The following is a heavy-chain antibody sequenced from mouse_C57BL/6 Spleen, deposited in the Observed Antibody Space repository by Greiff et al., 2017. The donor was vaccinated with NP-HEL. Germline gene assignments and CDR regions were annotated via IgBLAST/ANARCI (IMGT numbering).Heavy chain of an antibody. D-gene: IGHD1-1*01. CDR1: GYTFTSYW. CDR3: ARGDYYGSSFHFDY. J-gene: IGHJ2*01. CDR2: IDPSDSYT. Sequence: QVQLQQPGAELVMPGASVKLSCKASGYTFTSYWMHWVKQRPGQGLEWIGEIDPSDSYTNYNQKFKGKSTLTVDTSSSTAYMQLSSLTSEDSAVYYCARGDYYGSSFHFDYWGQGTTLTVSS. V-gene: IGHV1-69*01.